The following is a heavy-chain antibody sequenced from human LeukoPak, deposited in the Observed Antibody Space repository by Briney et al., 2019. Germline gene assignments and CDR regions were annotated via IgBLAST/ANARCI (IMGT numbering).Heavy chain of an antibody. D-gene: IGHD4-23*01. J-gene: IGHJ4*02. CDR1: GVSISSSNSY. Sequence: SETLSLTCTVSGVSISSSNSYWGWIRQPPGKGLEWIGSIYYSGNTYYNASLKSQVSISIDTPKNQFSLRLTSVTAADTAVYYCARSYGGNDFDYWGQGTLVTVSS. CDR3: ARSYGGNDFDY. CDR2: IYYSGNT. V-gene: IGHV4-39*01.